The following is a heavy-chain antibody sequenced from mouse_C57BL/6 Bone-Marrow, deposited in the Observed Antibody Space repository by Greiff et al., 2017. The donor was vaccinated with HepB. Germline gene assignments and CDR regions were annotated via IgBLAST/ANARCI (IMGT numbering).Heavy chain of an antibody. V-gene: IGHV1-80*01. J-gene: IGHJ3*01. CDR2: IYPGDGDT. CDR3: ARDPPDYYGSPLHWFAY. Sequence: VMLVESGAELVKPGASVKISCKASGYAFSSYWMNWVKQRPGKGLEWIGQIYPGDGDTNYNGKFKGKATLTADKSSSTAYMQLSSLTSEDSAVYFCARDPPDYYGSPLHWFAYWGQGTLVTVSA. CDR1: GYAFSSYW. D-gene: IGHD1-1*01.